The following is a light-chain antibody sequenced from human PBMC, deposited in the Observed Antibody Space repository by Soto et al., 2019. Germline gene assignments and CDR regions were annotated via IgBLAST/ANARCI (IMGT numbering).Light chain of an antibody. Sequence: QSALTLPASVSGSPGQSITISCTGTSSDVGGYNYVSWYQQHPGKAPKLMIYDVSNRPSGVSNRFSGSKSGNTASLTISGLQAEDEADYYCSSYTSSSTVVFGGGTKRTVL. V-gene: IGLV2-14*01. CDR3: SSYTSSSTVV. CDR1: SSDVGGYNY. J-gene: IGLJ2*01. CDR2: DVS.